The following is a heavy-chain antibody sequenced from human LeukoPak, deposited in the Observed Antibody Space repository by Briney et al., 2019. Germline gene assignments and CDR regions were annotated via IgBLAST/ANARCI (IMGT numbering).Heavy chain of an antibody. Sequence: PRGSLRLSCAASGFTFSSYAMSWVRQAPGRRLEWVSAISGSGGSTYYADSVKGRFTISRDNSKNTLYLQMNRMRAEDTAVYYCARASPLAAAYDYWGQGTLVTVSS. D-gene: IGHD6-13*01. CDR2: ISGSGGST. V-gene: IGHV3-23*01. J-gene: IGHJ4*02. CDR1: GFTFSSYA. CDR3: ARASPLAAAYDY.